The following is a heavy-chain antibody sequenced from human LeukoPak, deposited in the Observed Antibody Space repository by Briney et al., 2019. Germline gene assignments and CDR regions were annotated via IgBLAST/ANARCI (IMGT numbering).Heavy chain of an antibody. V-gene: IGHV4-59*01. CDR2: VHYTGKT. Sequence: SETLSLTCTVSGDSISSSYWSWIRQPPGKRLEWVGYVHYTGKTNYNPSLNNRATISVDMSKNQFSLTLTSVAVADTAMYYCARGYYDRSGSSNPFDSWGQGTLVTVSA. D-gene: IGHD3-22*01. CDR1: GDSISSSY. CDR3: ARGYYDRSGSSNPFDS. J-gene: IGHJ4*02.